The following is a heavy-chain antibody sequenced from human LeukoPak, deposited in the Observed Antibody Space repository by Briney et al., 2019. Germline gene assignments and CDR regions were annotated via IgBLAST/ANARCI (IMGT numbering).Heavy chain of an antibody. CDR1: GASISRYY. CDR3: AREYYDFWSGYLVYNYYVDV. CDR2: IYNGGST. J-gene: IGHJ6*03. D-gene: IGHD3-3*01. Sequence: SETLSLTCTVSGASISRYYWSWIRQPAGKGLEWIGRIYNGGSTNYNPSLKSRVTISVDTSKNQFSLKLSSVTAADTAVYYCAREYYDFWSGYLVYNYYVDVWGKGTTVTVSS. V-gene: IGHV4-4*07.